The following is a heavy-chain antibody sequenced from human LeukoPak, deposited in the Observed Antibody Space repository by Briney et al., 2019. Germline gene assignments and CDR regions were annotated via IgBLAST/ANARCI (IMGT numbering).Heavy chain of an antibody. CDR3: ARVDYGDYGPDY. Sequence: GESLKISCKGSGYIFTTYWISWVRQMPGKGLEWMGIIYPADSDTRYSPSFQGQVTISADKSINTAYLQWSSLEASDTAMYYCARVDYGDYGPDYWGQGTLVTVSS. J-gene: IGHJ4*02. V-gene: IGHV5-51*01. D-gene: IGHD4-17*01. CDR2: IYPADSDT. CDR1: GYIFTTYW.